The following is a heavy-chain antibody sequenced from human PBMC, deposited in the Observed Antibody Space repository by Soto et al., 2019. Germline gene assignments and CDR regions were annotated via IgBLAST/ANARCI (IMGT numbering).Heavy chain of an antibody. CDR2: IYYSGST. CDR3: ARGIEGWYQGRYYYGMDV. J-gene: IGHJ6*02. D-gene: IGHD6-19*01. V-gene: IGHV4-61*01. Sequence: PSETLSLTCTVSGGSVSSGSYYWSWIRQPPGKRQEWIGYIYYSGSTNYNPSLKSRVTLSVDTSKNHFSLKLSSVTAADTAVYYCARGIEGWYQGRYYYGMDVWGQGTTVT. CDR1: GGSVSSGSYY.